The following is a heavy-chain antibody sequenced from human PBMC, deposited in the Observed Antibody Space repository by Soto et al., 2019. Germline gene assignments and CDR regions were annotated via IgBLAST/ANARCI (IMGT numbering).Heavy chain of an antibody. V-gene: IGHV4-31*02. CDR2: IYYSKST. Sequence: QVQPQESGPGLLKPSQTLSLTWTVSGGCISSGGYYWSWIRQHPGKGLEWIGYIYYSKSTYYNPSLKSRVTISLDTSKNQFSLKLTSVTAADTAVYYCARSVFPWGQGTLVTVSS. CDR3: ARSVFP. J-gene: IGHJ5*02. CDR1: GGCISSGGYY.